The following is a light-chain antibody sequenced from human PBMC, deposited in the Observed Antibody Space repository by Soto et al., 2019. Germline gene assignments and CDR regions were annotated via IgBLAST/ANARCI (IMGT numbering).Light chain of an antibody. J-gene: IGLJ1*01. CDR1: SSDVVGYNY. CDR3: SSYTTSNTRQIV. CDR2: DVS. Sequence: QSALTQPASVSGSPGQSITISCTGTSSDVVGYNYVSWYQHHPGKAPKLMIFDVSNRPSGVSNRFSGSKSGNTASLTISGLQPEDEADYYCSSYTTSNTRQIVFGTGTKVNVL. V-gene: IGLV2-14*03.